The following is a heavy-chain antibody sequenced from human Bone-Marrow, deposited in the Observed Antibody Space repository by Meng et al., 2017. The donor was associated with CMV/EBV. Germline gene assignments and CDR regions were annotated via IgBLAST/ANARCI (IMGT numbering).Heavy chain of an antibody. Sequence: GGSLRLSCAASGFTVSSYAMHWVRQAPGKGLEWVAVISYDGSNKYYADSVKGRFTISRDNSKNTLYLQMNSLRAEDTVVYYCASERITMIVVAYWGQETLVTVSS. CDR1: GFTVSSYA. CDR2: ISYDGSNK. CDR3: ASERITMIVVAY. D-gene: IGHD3-22*01. V-gene: IGHV3-30-3*01. J-gene: IGHJ4*02.